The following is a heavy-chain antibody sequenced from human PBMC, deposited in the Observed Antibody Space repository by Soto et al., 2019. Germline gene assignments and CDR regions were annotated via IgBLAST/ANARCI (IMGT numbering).Heavy chain of an antibody. Sequence: QITLKESGPTLVKPTQTLTLTCTFSGFSLSTSGVGVGWIRQPPGKALEWLALLYWDDDKRYSPSLKSRLTITKDTSKNQVVLTMTNMDPVDTATYYCAHSLPTGYDFWSGYYIVPYFQHWGQGTLVTVSS. CDR2: LYWDDDK. CDR3: AHSLPTGYDFWSGYYIVPYFQH. V-gene: IGHV2-5*02. J-gene: IGHJ1*01. D-gene: IGHD3-3*01. CDR1: GFSLSTSGVG.